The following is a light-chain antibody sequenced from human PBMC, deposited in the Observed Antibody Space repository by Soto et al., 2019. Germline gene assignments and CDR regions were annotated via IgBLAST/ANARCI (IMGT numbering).Light chain of an antibody. CDR2: EVS. V-gene: IGLV2-14*01. Sequence: QSVLTQPASVSGSPGQSITISCNGTSSDVGGHDYVSWYQQHPGKAPKLTIFEVSTRPSGVSNRFSGSKSGNTASLTISGLQAEDEADYYCSSYTDSNSFYVFGSGTKLTVL. J-gene: IGLJ1*01. CDR1: SSDVGGHDY. CDR3: SSYTDSNSFYV.